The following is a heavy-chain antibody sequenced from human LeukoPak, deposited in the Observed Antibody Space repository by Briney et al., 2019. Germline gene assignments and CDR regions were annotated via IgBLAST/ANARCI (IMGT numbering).Heavy chain of an antibody. Sequence: SETLSLTCTVSGGSISSYYWSWIRQPPGKGLEWIGHIYFSGSTKYNPSLKSRVIISVDTSKNQFSLKLSSVTAADTAVYFCASDYGGNSALDPWGQGTLVTVSS. D-gene: IGHD4-23*01. CDR1: GGSISSYY. CDR2: IYFSGST. J-gene: IGHJ5*02. V-gene: IGHV4-59*01. CDR3: ASDYGGNSALDP.